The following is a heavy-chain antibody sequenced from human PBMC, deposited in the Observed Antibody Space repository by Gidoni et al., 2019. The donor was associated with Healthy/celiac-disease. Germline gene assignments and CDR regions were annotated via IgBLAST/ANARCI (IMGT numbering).Heavy chain of an antibody. CDR2: ISAYNGNT. D-gene: IGHD3-9*01. Sequence: QVQLVQSGAEVKKPGASVKVSCKASGYTFTSYGISWVRQAPGQGLEWMGWISAYNGNTNYAQKLQGRVTMTTDTSTSTAYMELRSLRSDDTAVYYCARHALTSNYYDILTHYYYYYGMDVWGQGTTVTVSS. CDR3: ARHALTSNYYDILTHYYYYYGMDV. CDR1: GYTFTSYG. V-gene: IGHV1-18*01. J-gene: IGHJ6*02.